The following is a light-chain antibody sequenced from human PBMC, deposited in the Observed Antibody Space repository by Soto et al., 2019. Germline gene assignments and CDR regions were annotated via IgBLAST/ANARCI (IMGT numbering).Light chain of an antibody. Sequence: DIVMTQSPLSLPVTPGEPASISCRSSQSLLHSNGYNYLDWYLQKPGQSPQLLIYLGSNRASGVPDRFSGSGSGTDFTLKISRVEAEDVGVYYCMQALQTPPWITFGPGTKVDIK. CDR3: MQALQTPPWIT. V-gene: IGKV2-28*01. CDR2: LGS. CDR1: QSLLHSNGYNY. J-gene: IGKJ3*01.